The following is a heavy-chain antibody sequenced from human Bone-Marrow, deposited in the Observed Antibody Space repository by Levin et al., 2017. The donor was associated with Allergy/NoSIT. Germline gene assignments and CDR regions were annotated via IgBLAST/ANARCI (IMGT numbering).Heavy chain of an antibody. Sequence: LSLTCVASGFLFYSYTTHWVRQAPGKGLEWISSISGSGNYVYDADSVKGRFTISRDNAKNSLYLQMNNLRAEDTAVYYCARTFCSGGSCYLSLDYWGQGTLVTVSS. CDR2: ISGSGNYV. CDR3: ARTFCSGGSCYLSLDY. D-gene: IGHD2-15*01. J-gene: IGHJ4*02. CDR1: GFLFYSYT. V-gene: IGHV3-21*01.